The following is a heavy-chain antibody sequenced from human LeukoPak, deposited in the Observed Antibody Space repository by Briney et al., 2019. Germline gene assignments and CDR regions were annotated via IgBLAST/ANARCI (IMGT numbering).Heavy chain of an antibody. CDR2: ISGSGGST. J-gene: IGHJ4*02. D-gene: IGHD1-26*01. V-gene: IGHV3-23*01. Sequence: ETLSLTCAVYGGSFSGYYWSWIRQPPGKGLEWVSAISGSGGSTYYADSVKGRFTISRDNSKNTLYLQMNSLRAEDTAVYYCARDLVGATGVNYWGQGTLVTVSS. CDR1: GGSFSGYY. CDR3: ARDLVGATGVNY.